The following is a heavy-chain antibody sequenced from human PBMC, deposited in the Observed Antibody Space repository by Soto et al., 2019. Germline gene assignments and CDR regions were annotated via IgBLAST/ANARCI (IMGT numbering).Heavy chain of an antibody. V-gene: IGHV4-39*01. D-gene: IGHD1-26*01. J-gene: IGHJ3*02. Sequence: SETLSLTCTVSGGSISSSSYYWGWIRQPPGKGLEWIGSIYYSGSTYYNPSLKSRGTISVDTSKNQFSLKLSSVTAADTAVYYCARYYNDAFDNWGQGTMVTVSS. CDR1: GGSISSSSYY. CDR2: IYYSGST. CDR3: ARYYNDAFDN.